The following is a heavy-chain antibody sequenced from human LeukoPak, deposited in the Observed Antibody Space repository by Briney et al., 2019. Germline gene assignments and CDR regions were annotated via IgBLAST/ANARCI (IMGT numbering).Heavy chain of an antibody. CDR3: ARSRLTSSGWFQYYFDY. CDR2: ISSSGSTI. D-gene: IGHD6-19*01. Sequence: TGGSLRLSCAASGFTFSSYEMNWVRQAPGKGLEWVSYISSSGSTIYYADSVKGRFTISRDNAKNSLYLQMNSLRAEDTAVYYCARSRLTSSGWFQYYFDYWGQGTLVTVSS. J-gene: IGHJ4*02. CDR1: GFTFSSYE. V-gene: IGHV3-48*03.